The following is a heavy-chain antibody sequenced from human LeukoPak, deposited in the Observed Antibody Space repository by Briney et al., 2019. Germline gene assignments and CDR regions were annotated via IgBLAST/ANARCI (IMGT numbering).Heavy chain of an antibody. CDR1: GFTFSSHG. V-gene: IGHV3-23*01. D-gene: IGHD6-19*01. CDR2: ISPSGGIT. Sequence: GVSLRLSCGASGFTFSSHGMNWVRQAPGKGLEAVSGISPSGGITFYTDSVKGRFTISRDNSKNTVSLQMNSLRGEDTAVYYCARDSRAVAVAFDIWGQGTMVTVSS. CDR3: ARDSRAVAVAFDI. J-gene: IGHJ3*02.